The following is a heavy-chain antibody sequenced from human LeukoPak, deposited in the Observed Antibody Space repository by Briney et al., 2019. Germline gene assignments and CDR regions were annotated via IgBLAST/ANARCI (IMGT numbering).Heavy chain of an antibody. CDR3: ARSPGGAYFDY. CDR1: GASISRSSYY. CDR2: IYNSGST. V-gene: IGHV4-39*01. D-gene: IGHD3-16*01. Sequence: SETLSLTCTVSGASISRSSYYWGWIRQPPGKGMEWIGNIYNSGSTYYNPSLKSRVTISADRSKNQFSLKLSSVTAADTAVYYCARSPGGAYFDYWGQGTLVTVSS. J-gene: IGHJ4*02.